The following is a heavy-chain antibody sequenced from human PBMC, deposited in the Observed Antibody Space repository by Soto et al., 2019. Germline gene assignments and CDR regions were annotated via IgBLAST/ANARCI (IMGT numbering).Heavy chain of an antibody. V-gene: IGHV4-31*03. CDR3: ARCSLVVIPVPGFDP. CDR2: IYYNGNT. Sequence: PSETLSLTCTVSGGSISSGGYYWSWIRQHPGRGLEWIGYIYYNGNTYYNPSLKSRVTVSLDTSKNQFSPNVRSVTAADTAVYYCARCSLVVIPVPGFDPWGQGTLVTVSS. CDR1: GGSISSGGYY. D-gene: IGHD2-15*01. J-gene: IGHJ5*02.